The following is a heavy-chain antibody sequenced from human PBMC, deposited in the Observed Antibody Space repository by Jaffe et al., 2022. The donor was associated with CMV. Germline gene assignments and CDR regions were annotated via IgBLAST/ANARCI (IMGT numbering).Heavy chain of an antibody. D-gene: IGHD3-3*01. CDR1: GFTFSSYS. Sequence: EVQLVESGGGLVKPGGSLRLSCAASGFTFSSYSMNWVRQAPGKGLEWVSSISSSSSYIYYADSVKGRFTISRDNAKNSLYLQMNSLRAEDTAVYYCARDSGSNYDFWSGYSHYYYMDVWGKGTTVTVSS. CDR2: ISSSSSYI. V-gene: IGHV3-21*01. J-gene: IGHJ6*03. CDR3: ARDSGSNYDFWSGYSHYYYMDV.